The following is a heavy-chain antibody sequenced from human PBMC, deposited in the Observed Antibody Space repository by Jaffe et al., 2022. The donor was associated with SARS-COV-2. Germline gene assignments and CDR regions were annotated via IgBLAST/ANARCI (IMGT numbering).Heavy chain of an antibody. CDR3: AKDLGASRRYYDILTGYYHDAFDI. D-gene: IGHD3-9*01. CDR1: GFTFSSYA. J-gene: IGHJ3*02. CDR2: ISGSGGST. Sequence: EVQLVESGGGLVQPGGSLRLSCAASGFTFSSYAMSWVRQAPGKGLEWVSAISGSGGSTYYADSVKGRFTISRDNSKNTLYLQMNSLRAEDTAVYYCAKDLGASRRYYDILTGYYHDAFDIWGQGTMVTVSS. V-gene: IGHV3-23*04.